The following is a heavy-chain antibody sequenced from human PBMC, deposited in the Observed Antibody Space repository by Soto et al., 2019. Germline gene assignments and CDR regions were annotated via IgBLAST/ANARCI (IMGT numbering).Heavy chain of an antibody. CDR3: ARDLGYYDSGSYSNDYYGMDV. CDR2: ISYDGSNK. CDR1: GFTFSSYA. Sequence: QLQLVESGGVVVQPGRSLRLSCAASGFTFSSYAMHWVRQAPGKGLEWVAIISYDGSNKYYADYVKGRFTISRDKSKNTLYLQMNSLRAEDTAVYYCARDLGYYDSGSYSNDYYGMDVWGQGTTVTVSS. V-gene: IGHV3-30-3*01. D-gene: IGHD3-10*01. J-gene: IGHJ6*02.